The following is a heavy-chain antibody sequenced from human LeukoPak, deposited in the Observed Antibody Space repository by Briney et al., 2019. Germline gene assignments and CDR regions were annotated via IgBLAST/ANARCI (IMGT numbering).Heavy chain of an antibody. CDR1: GVSISSSSYY. Sequence: SETLSLTCSVSGVSISSSSYYWGWIRQPPGKGLEWIGSIYYSGSTYYNPSLKSRVTISVDTSKNQFSLKLSSVTAADTAVYYCARLSRQWLPYIDYWGQGTLVTVSS. J-gene: IGHJ4*02. D-gene: IGHD6-19*01. CDR3: ARLSRQWLPYIDY. V-gene: IGHV4-39*01. CDR2: IYYSGST.